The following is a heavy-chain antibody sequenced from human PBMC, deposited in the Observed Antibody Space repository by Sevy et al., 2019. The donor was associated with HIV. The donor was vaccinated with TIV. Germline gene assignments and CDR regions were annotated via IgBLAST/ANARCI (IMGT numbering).Heavy chain of an antibody. CDR1: GFSVNSNY. D-gene: IGHD5-18*01. CDR3: ARGKSGYGYALNY. CDR2: IYSDETT. J-gene: IGHJ4*02. V-gene: IGHV3-66*01. Sequence: GGSLRLSCAASGFSVNSNYMTWVRQAPGKGLEGVSVIYSDETTYHADAVKDRFTISRAKSKNMLYLQMSSLRAEDTAIEYCARGKSGYGYALNYWGQGTLVTVSS.